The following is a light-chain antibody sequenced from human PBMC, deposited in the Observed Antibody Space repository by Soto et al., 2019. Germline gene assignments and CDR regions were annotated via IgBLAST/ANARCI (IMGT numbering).Light chain of an antibody. CDR3: RSYTSRSTLGV. V-gene: IGLV2-14*01. CDR1: SSDVGGYNY. Sequence: QSVLTQPASVSGSPGQSITISCTGTSSDVGGYNYVSWYQQHPGKAPKLMIYDVSKRPSGVSNRFSGSKSGNTASLTISGLQAEDEADYYCRSYTSRSTLGVFGTGTKVSVL. J-gene: IGLJ1*01. CDR2: DVS.